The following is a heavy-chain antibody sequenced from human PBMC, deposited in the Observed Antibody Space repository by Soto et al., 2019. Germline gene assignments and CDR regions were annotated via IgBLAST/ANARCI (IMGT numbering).Heavy chain of an antibody. D-gene: IGHD2-21*02. J-gene: IGHJ3*02. CDR2: IYYSGST. CDR1: GGSISSYD. CDR3: ARSHGGNFDAFDI. V-gene: IGHV4-59*01. Sequence: SSETLSLTCTVSGGSISSYDWSWIRQPPGKGLEWIGYIYYSGSTNYNPSLKSRVTISVDTSKNQFSLKLSSVTAADTAVYYCARSHGGNFDAFDIWGQGTMVTVSS.